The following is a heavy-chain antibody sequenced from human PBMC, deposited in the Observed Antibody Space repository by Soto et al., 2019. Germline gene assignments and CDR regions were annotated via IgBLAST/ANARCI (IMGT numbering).Heavy chain of an antibody. CDR2: IGGSGTTI. Sequence: GASVGRSCVASGVPFSGYAMNWVRQTPGTGREWVCGIGGSGTTIYCADSVKGRFTISRDNFGNTMYLQMNSVRVEDTAVYYCARSVRPLSWFDAWGQGT. CDR1: GVPFSGYA. V-gene: IGHV3-23*01. D-gene: IGHD3-10*01. CDR3: ARSVRPLSWFDA. J-gene: IGHJ5*02.